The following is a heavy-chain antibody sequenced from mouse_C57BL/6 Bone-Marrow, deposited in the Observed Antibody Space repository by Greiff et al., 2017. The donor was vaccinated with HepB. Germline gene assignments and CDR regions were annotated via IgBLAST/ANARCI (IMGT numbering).Heavy chain of an antibody. CDR1: GFTFTDYY. V-gene: IGHV7-3*01. CDR3: ARYIGRLRLYYYAMDY. CDR2: IRNKANGYTT. D-gene: IGHD2-4*01. J-gene: IGHJ4*01. Sequence: EVQLVESGGGLVQPGGSLSLSCAASGFTFTDYYMSWVRQPPGKALEWLGFIRNKANGYTTEYSASVKGRFTISRDNSQSILYLQMNALRADDSSTYYCARYIGRLRLYYYAMDYWGQGTSVTVSS.